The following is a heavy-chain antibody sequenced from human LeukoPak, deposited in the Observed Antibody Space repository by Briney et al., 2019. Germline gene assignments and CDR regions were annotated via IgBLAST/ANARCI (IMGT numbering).Heavy chain of an antibody. V-gene: IGHV1-18*01. D-gene: IGHD3-9*01. Sequence: GASVKVSCKASGYIFNNYGITWVRQAPGQGPEWMGWISDYNGNVHYTQKLQDRLTMTTDTSTTTAFLELRRLTYDDTAVYYCARGHRSDWLTTQGYWGQGTLVTVSS. CDR1: GYIFNNYG. CDR2: ISDYNGNV. J-gene: IGHJ4*02. CDR3: ARGHRSDWLTTQGY.